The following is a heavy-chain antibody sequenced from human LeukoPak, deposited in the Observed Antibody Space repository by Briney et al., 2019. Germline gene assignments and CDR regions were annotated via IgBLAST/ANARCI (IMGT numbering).Heavy chain of an antibody. CDR1: GFTFSSYA. CDR3: AKEFPIVGATSPAFDI. V-gene: IGHV3-23*01. J-gene: IGHJ3*02. Sequence: GGSLRLSCAASGFTFSSYAMSWVRQAPGKGLEWVSAISGSGGSTYYADAVKGRFTISRDNSKNTLYLQMNSLRAEDTAVYYCAKEFPIVGATSPAFDIWGQGTMVTVSS. D-gene: IGHD1-26*01. CDR2: ISGSGGST.